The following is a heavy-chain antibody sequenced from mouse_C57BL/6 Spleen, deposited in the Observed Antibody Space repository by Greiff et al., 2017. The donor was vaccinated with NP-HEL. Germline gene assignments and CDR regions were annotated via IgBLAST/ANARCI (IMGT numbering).Heavy chain of an antibody. D-gene: IGHD1-1*01. CDR1: GYTFTDYY. J-gene: IGHJ3*01. CDR2: INPNNGGT. Sequence: VQLQQSGPELVKPGASVKISCKASGYTFTDYYMNWVKQSHGKSLEWIGDINPNNGGTSYNQKFKGKATLTVDKSSSTAYMELRSLTSEDSAVYYCASVYYYGSSYPLFAYWGQGTLVTVSA. V-gene: IGHV1-26*01. CDR3: ASVYYYGSSYPLFAY.